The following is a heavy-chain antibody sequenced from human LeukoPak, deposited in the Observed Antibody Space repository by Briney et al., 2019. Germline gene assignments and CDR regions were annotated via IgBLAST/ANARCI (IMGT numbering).Heavy chain of an antibody. Sequence: SETLSLTCTVSGGSISSGGYSWSWIRQPPGKGLEWIGYIYHSGSTYYNPSLKSRVTISVDRSKNQFSLKLSSVTAADTAVYYCARGTHHYDSSGQPGWFDPWGQGTLVTVSS. V-gene: IGHV4-30-2*01. J-gene: IGHJ5*02. D-gene: IGHD3-22*01. CDR3: ARGTHHYDSSGQPGWFDP. CDR2: IYHSGST. CDR1: GGSISSGGYS.